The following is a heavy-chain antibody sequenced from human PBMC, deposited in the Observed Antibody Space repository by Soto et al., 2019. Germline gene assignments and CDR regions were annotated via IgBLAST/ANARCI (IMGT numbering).Heavy chain of an antibody. CDR1: GYTFTSYD. V-gene: IGHV1-8*01. CDR3: ARENTAYGMDV. CDR2: MNPNSGNT. D-gene: IGHD2-2*02. Sequence: QVQLVQSGAEVKKPGASVKVSCKASGYTFTSYDINWVRQATGQGLEWMGWMNPNSGNTGYAQKFQGRVTMTRNNSISTAYMELSSLSSEYAAVYYGARENTAYGMDVWGPGTTVTLSS. J-gene: IGHJ6*02.